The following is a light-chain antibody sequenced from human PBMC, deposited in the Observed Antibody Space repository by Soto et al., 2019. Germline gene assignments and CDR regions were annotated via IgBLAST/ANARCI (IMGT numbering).Light chain of an antibody. CDR2: DAS. CDR3: QQYDNLLT. V-gene: IGKV1-33*01. Sequence: DLQMTQSPSSLSASVGDRVTITCQASQDINNYLNWYQQKPGKAPKLLIYDASNLEIGVPSRFSGSGSGTDFTFTISSLQPEDIATYYCQQYDNLLTFGQGTRLEIK. J-gene: IGKJ5*01. CDR1: QDINNY.